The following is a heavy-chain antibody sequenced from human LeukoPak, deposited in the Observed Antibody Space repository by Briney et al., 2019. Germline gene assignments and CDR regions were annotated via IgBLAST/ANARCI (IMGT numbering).Heavy chain of an antibody. Sequence: GASVKVSCKASGYTFTSYYMHWVRQAPGQGLEWMGIINPSGGSTSYAQKFQGRVTMTRDTSTSTVYMELSSLRSEDTAVYYCARDREIGVRGVIYYFDYWGQGTLVTVSS. J-gene: IGHJ4*02. CDR3: ARDREIGVRGVIYYFDY. CDR2: INPSGGST. CDR1: GYTFTSYY. V-gene: IGHV1-46*01. D-gene: IGHD3-10*01.